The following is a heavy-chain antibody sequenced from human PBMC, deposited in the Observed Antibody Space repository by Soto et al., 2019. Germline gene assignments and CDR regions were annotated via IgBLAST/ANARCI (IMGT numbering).Heavy chain of an antibody. V-gene: IGHV1-18*04. CDR3: ARGGYSRPDY. Sequence: ASVKVSCKASGYSFTTYGVSWVRQAPGQGLEWMGWVSTYNGNTNYAQKLQGRVTMTTDTSTSTAYMELRSLRSDDTAVYFCARGGYSRPDYWGQGTLVTVSS. D-gene: IGHD5-12*01. J-gene: IGHJ4*02. CDR1: GYSFTTYG. CDR2: VSTYNGNT.